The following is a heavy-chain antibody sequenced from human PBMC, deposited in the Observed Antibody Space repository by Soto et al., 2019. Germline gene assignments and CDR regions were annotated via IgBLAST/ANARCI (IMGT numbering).Heavy chain of an antibody. CDR2: IRAYNGNT. J-gene: IGHJ6*02. CDR3: ARDLPTMDV. Sequence: QVQLMQSRAKVEKPGASVRVSCKTSGYTFTSYGISWVRQAPGQGLEWMGWIRAYNGNTNYAQKLQGRVTMTTDTSTSTAYMELRSLRSDDTAVYYCARDLPTMDVWGQGTTVTVSS. V-gene: IGHV1-18*01. CDR1: GYTFTSYG.